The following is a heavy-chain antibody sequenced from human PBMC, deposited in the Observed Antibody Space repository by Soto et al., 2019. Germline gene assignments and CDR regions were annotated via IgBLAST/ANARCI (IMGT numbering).Heavy chain of an antibody. CDR3: ARGVSAGVDY. CDR1: GYSFTSLD. D-gene: IGHD1-1*01. J-gene: IGHJ4*02. V-gene: IGHV1-8*01. CDR2: MQPSTGRT. Sequence: QVQLVQSGAEVREPGASVKVSCKASGYSFTSLDINWVRQTAGQGLEWMGWMQPSTGRTGYAQTFQGRVTMTRDTSINTAYMELTTLTSDDTALYYCARGVSAGVDYWGQGTLVTVSS.